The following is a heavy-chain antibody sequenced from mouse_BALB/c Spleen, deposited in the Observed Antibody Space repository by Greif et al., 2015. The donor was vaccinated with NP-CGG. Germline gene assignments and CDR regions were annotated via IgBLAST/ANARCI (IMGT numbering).Heavy chain of an antibody. Sequence: EVQLQQSGGGLVKPGGSLKLSCAASGFAFSSYDISWVRQTPEKRLEWVAYISSGGGSTYYPDTVKGRFTISRDNAKNTLYLQMSSLKSEDTAMYYCARYDGYYYYVMDYWGQGTSVTVSS. CDR1: GFAFSSYD. V-gene: IGHV5-12-1*01. J-gene: IGHJ4*01. CDR2: ISSGGGST. CDR3: ARYDGYYYYVMDY. D-gene: IGHD2-3*01.